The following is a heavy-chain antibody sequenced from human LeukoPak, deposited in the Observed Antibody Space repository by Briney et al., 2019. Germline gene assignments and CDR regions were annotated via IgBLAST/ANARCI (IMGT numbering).Heavy chain of an antibody. CDR2: ISYSGSST. J-gene: IGHJ4*02. D-gene: IGHD6-19*01. CDR1: GFTFSSYA. Sequence: GGSLRLSCAASGFTFSSYAMSWVRQAPGKGLEWVSVISYSGSSTYYADSVKGRFTISRDNSKNTLYLQMNSLRAEDTAVYYCAKTTVSSGWYYFDYWGQGTLVTVSS. CDR3: AKTTVSSGWYYFDY. V-gene: IGHV3-23*01.